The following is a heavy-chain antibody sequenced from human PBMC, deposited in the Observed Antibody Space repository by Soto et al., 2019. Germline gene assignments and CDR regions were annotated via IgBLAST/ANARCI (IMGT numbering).Heavy chain of an antibody. CDR1: GFTFSSYA. J-gene: IGHJ4*02. CDR2: ISGSGGST. Sequence: EVQLLESGGGLVQPGGSLRLSCAASGFTFSSYAMSWVRQAPGKGLEWVSAISGSGGSTYYADSVKGRFTITRDNSKNALDLQLNSLRAEDTAVYYCAKDHFHIVVLAYFSYWGQGTLVTVSS. V-gene: IGHV3-23*01. D-gene: IGHD2-15*01. CDR3: AKDHFHIVVLAYFSY.